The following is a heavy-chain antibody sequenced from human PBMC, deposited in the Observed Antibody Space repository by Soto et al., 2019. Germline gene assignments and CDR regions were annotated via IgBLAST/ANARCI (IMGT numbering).Heavy chain of an antibody. CDR2: ISAYNGNT. J-gene: IGHJ5*02. V-gene: IGHV1-18*01. D-gene: IGHD3-10*01. Sequence: ASVKVSCKASGYTFTSYGISWVRQAPGQGLEWMGWISAYNGNTNYAQKLQGRVTMTIDTYTSTAYMELRSLRSDDTAVYYCARAGLYYYGSDPFDPWGQGPLVTVSS. CDR1: GYTFTSYG. CDR3: ARAGLYYYGSDPFDP.